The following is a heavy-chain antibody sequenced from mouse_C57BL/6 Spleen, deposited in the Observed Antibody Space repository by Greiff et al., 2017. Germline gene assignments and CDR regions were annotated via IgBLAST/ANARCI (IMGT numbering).Heavy chain of an antibody. CDR1: GYAFSSYW. J-gene: IGHJ4*01. CDR3: ASLLVDYAMDY. D-gene: IGHD1-1*01. V-gene: IGHV1-80*01. CDR2: IYPGDGDT. Sequence: VQLQQSGAELVKPGASVKISCKASGYAFSSYWMNWVKQRPGKGLEWIGQIYPGDGDTNYNGKFKGKATLTADKSSSTAYMQLSSLTSEDSAVYCCASLLVDYAMDYWGQGTSVTVSS.